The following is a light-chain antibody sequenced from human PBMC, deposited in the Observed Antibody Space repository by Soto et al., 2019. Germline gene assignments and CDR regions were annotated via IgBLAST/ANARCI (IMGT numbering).Light chain of an antibody. CDR2: EVS. V-gene: IGLV2-14*01. J-gene: IGLJ1*01. CDR3: RSYTSSGPYD. Sequence: QSALTQPASVSGSPGQSITISCTGTSSDVGGYNYVSWYQQNSGKAPKLMIYEVSERPSGVSNRFSGSKSGNTASLTISGLQTEDEADYYCRSYTSSGPYDFGTGTKLTVL. CDR1: SSDVGGYNY.